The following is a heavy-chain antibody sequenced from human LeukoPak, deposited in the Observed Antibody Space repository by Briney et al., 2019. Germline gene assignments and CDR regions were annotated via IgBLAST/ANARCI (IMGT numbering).Heavy chain of an antibody. D-gene: IGHD1-26*01. CDR1: GGTFSSYA. V-gene: IGHV1-69*01. CDR3: AFRGGSSLYYYYYYGMDV. CDR2: IIPIFGTA. Sequence: SVKVSCKASGGTFSSYAISWVRQAPGQGLEWMGGIIPIFGTANYAQKFQGRVTITADESTSTAYMELSSLRSEDTAVYYCAFRGGSSLYYYYYYGMDVWGQGTTVTVSS. J-gene: IGHJ6*02.